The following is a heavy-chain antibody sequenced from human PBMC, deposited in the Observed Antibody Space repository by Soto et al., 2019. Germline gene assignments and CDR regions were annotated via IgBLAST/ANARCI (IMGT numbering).Heavy chain of an antibody. CDR1: GGSISSVGYS. Sequence: QLQLQESGSGLVKPSQTLSLTCAVSGGSISSVGYSWSWIRQPPGKGLEWIGYIYHSGSTFYNSFLESRVAISVDRSKNQFSLRLSSVTAADTAVYYSARDAAISGIEAFDIWGQGTMVTVSS. V-gene: IGHV4-30-2*01. CDR2: IYHSGST. CDR3: ARDAAISGIEAFDI. D-gene: IGHD1-20*01. J-gene: IGHJ3*02.